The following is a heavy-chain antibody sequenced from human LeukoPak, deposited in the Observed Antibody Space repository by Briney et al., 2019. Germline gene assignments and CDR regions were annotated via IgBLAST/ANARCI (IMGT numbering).Heavy chain of an antibody. J-gene: IGHJ5*02. D-gene: IGHD3-10*01. CDR3: ARGYYYGSNWFDP. V-gene: IGHV3-66*01. Sequence: GGSLRLSCAASGFTVSRNYMSWVRQAPGKGLEWVSVIYSGGRTYYADSVKGRFTISRDNSKNTLYLQMNSLRAEDTSLYYCARGYYYGSNWFDPWGQGTLVTVSS. CDR2: IYSGGRT. CDR1: GFTVSRNY.